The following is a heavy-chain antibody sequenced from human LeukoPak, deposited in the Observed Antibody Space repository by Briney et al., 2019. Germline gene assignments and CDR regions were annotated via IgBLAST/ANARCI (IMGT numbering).Heavy chain of an antibody. D-gene: IGHD4-23*01. Sequence: SVRVSCTASVGTFINYVISWVRHAPGQRGEWMGGIIPIFGRANKVQKFQGRETITADEYTRTDYMELRRQRDGETGACLCVRDNRLCNSPFVYWGQGTLVTVSS. CDR1: VGTFINYV. CDR2: IIPIFGRA. J-gene: IGHJ4*02. V-gene: IGHV1-69*13. CDR3: VRDNRLCNSPFVY.